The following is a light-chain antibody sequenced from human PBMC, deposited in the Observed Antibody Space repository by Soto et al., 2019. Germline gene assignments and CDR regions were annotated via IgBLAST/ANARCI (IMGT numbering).Light chain of an antibody. CDR3: QQYDNWPRT. Sequence: ETVMTQSPATLSVSPGERATLSCRASQSVRNSLSWYQQKPGQAPRLLIYDATTRATGIPARFSGSESGTEFTLTISSLQSEDFAVYYCQQYDNWPRTFGQGTKVEMK. J-gene: IGKJ1*01. V-gene: IGKV3-15*01. CDR2: DAT. CDR1: QSVRNS.